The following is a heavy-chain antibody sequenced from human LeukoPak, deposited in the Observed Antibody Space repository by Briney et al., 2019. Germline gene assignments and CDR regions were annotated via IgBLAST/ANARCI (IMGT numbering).Heavy chain of an antibody. D-gene: IGHD3-10*01. J-gene: IGHJ4*02. Sequence: SETLSLTCTVSGGSISSYYWSWIRQPAGKGLEWIGRIYTSGSTNYNPSPKSRVTMSVDTSKNQFSLELSSVTAADTAVYYCARGVGWGYYGSGSIGYFDYWGQGTLVTVSS. CDR3: ARGVGWGYYGSGSIGYFDY. CDR1: GGSISSYY. CDR2: IYTSGST. V-gene: IGHV4-4*07.